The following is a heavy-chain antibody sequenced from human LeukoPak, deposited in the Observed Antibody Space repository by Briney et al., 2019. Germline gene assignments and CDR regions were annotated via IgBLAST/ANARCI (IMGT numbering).Heavy chain of an antibody. V-gene: IGHV6-1*01. CDR3: ARGKQWLVRLHYFDY. D-gene: IGHD6-19*01. J-gene: IGHJ4*02. CDR2: TYYRSKWYN. Sequence: SQTLSLTCAISGDSVSSNSAALNWIRQSPSRGLEWLGRTYYRSKWYNDYAVSVKSRITINPDTSKNQFSLQLNSVTPEDTAVYYCARGKQWLVRLHYFDYWGQGTLVTVSS. CDR1: GDSVSSNSAA.